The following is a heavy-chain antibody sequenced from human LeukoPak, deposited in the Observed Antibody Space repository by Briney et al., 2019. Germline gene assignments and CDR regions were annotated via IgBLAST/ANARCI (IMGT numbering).Heavy chain of an antibody. V-gene: IGHV1-2*02. CDR1: GYTFTGYY. J-gene: IGHJ6*02. Sequence: GASVKVSCKASGYTFTGYYMHWVRPAPGQGLEWMGWINPNSGGTNYAQKFQGRVTMTRDTSISTAYMELSRLRSDDTAVYYCAREPSTVTTVYGMDVWGQGTTVTVSS. CDR2: INPNSGGT. D-gene: IGHD4-17*01. CDR3: AREPSTVTTVYGMDV.